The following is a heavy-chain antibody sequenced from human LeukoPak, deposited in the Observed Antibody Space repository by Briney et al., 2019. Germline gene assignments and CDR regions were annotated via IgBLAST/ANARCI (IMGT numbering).Heavy chain of an antibody. J-gene: IGHJ4*02. CDR3: PRGSSGWGPYYFDY. CDR2: IKQDGSEK. CDR1: GFTFGSYW. V-gene: IGHV3-7*01. Sequence: QAGGSLRLSCAASGFTFGSYWMSWVRQAPGKGLEWVANIKQDGSEKYYVDSVKGRFTISRDNAKNSLSLQMNSLRAEDTAVYYCPRGSSGWGPYYFDYWGQGTLVTVSS. D-gene: IGHD6-19*01.